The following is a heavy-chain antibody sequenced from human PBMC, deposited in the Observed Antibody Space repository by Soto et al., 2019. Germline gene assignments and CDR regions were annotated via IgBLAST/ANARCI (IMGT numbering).Heavy chain of an antibody. CDR1: GGSISSGGYY. J-gene: IGHJ3*02. CDR2: IYYSGST. D-gene: IGHD2-15*01. Sequence: QVQLQESGPGLVKPSQTLSLTCTVSGGSISSGGYYWSWIRQHPGKGLEWIGYIYYSGSTYYNPSLKSRVTISVDTSKNQFSLKLSSVTAADTAVYYCARYTGRAVVVVAATEAFDIWGQGTMVTVSS. CDR3: ARYTGRAVVVVAATEAFDI. V-gene: IGHV4-31*03.